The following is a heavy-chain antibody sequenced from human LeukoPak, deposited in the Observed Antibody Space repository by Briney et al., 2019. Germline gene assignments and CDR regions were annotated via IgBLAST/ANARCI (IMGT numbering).Heavy chain of an antibody. Sequence: SETLSLTCAVYGVTFSGYYWSWIRQPPGKGLEWVAEINHSGSTNYNPSLKSRVTISVDTSKNQFSLKLSTVTAADTAVYYCARSPSPYSSGWYFDYWGQGTLVTVSS. CDR1: GVTFSGYY. J-gene: IGHJ4*02. CDR3: ARSPSPYSSGWYFDY. V-gene: IGHV4-34*01. D-gene: IGHD6-19*01. CDR2: INHSGST.